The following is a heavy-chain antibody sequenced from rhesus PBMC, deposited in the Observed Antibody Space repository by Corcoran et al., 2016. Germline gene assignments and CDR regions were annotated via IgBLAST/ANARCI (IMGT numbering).Heavy chain of an antibody. J-gene: IGHJ2*01. CDR3: ARAYSGSRYRYFDL. D-gene: IGHD6-25*01. CDR2: INGNSGST. V-gene: IGHV4-80*01. Sequence: QVQLQESGPGLVKPSETLSLTCAVSGGSFSSYWWSWISQPPGKGLEWIGEINGNSGSTNYNPSLKSRVTISKDASKNQFSMKLSSVTAADTAVYYCARAYSGSRYRYFDLWGPGTPITISS. CDR1: GGSFSSYW.